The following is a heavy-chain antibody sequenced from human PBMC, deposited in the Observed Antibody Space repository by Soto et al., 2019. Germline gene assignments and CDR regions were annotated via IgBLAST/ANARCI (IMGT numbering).Heavy chain of an antibody. J-gene: IGHJ4*02. CDR2: ISYDGSNK. CDR1: GFTFSSYA. V-gene: IGHV3-30-3*01. D-gene: IGHD3-16*01. CDR3: AINAGDYAHYFDY. Sequence: PGGSLRLSCAASGFTFSSYAMHWVRQAPGKGLEWVAVISYDGSNKYYADSVKGRFTISRDNSKNTLYLQMNSLRAEDTAVYYCAINAGDYAHYFDYWGQGTLVTVSS.